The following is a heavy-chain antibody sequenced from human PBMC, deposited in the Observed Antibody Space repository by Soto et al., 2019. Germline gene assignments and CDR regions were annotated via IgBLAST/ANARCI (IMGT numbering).Heavy chain of an antibody. D-gene: IGHD3-10*01. J-gene: IGHJ4*02. V-gene: IGHV5-51*01. CDR3: ARQLVWFGEVLWIDY. CDR2: IYPGDSDT. CDR1: GYSFTSYW. Sequence: EVQLVPSGAEVKKPGESLKISCKGSGYSFTSYWIGWVRQMPRTGLEWMGIIYPGDSDTRSSPSFQGQATIAADKSIRTASRQWSSMKGSDTALYYCARQLVWFGEVLWIDYWGQGTMVTVSS.